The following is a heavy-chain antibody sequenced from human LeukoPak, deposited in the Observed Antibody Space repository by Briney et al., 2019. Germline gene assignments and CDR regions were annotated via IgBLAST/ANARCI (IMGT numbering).Heavy chain of an antibody. V-gene: IGHV1-2*02. D-gene: IGHD5-24*01. CDR1: GYTFTGYY. CDR2: IKCNSGDT. Sequence: GASVKVSCKASGYTFTGYYLHWVRQAPGQGLEWMGWIKCNSGDTKYIQKFQGRVTMTRDTSISTAYMELSGLRSDDTALYYCARGWKWLESYGMTVWGQGTTVSVSS. CDR3: ARGWKWLESYGMTV. J-gene: IGHJ6*02.